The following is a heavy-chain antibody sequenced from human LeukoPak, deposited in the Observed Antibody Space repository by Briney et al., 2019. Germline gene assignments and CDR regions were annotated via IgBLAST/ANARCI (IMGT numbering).Heavy chain of an antibody. CDR1: GGSISSYY. CDR2: IYYSGST. V-gene: IGHV4-59*01. CDR3: ARVGKVTAIDY. J-gene: IGHJ4*02. D-gene: IGHD2-21*02. Sequence: SETLSLTCTVSGGSISSYYWSWIRQPPGKGLEWIGYIYYSGSTNYNPSLKSRVTISVDTSTNQFSLKLSSVTAADTAVYYCARVGKVTAIDYWGQGTLVTVSS.